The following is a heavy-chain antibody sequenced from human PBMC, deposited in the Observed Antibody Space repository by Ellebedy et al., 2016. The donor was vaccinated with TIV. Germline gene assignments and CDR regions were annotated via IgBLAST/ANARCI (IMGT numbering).Heavy chain of an antibody. J-gene: IGHJ4*02. CDR1: GYIFTTYA. CDR2: INLGIGDT. V-gene: IGHV1-3*01. D-gene: IGHD5-18*01. CDR3: ARGYSYEFDD. Sequence: AASVKVSCKTSGYIFTTYAMHWVRQAPGQSLEWMGWINLGIGDTKYSQNFQGRLTITSDASASTVYMELSSLRSGDTAVYFCARGYSYEFDDWGQGTLVTGSS.